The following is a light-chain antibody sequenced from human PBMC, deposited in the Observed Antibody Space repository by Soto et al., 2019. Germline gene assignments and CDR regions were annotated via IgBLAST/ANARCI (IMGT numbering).Light chain of an antibody. CDR2: GGS. Sequence: EIVLTQSPGTLSLSPGERATLSCRASQSVTNSRLAWYQQKPGQAPKVLIYGGSNRATGIPDRFSGSGSETDVTLTISRQEPEDYAIYYCRQGSSSPRTVGQGTQLEIK. J-gene: IGKJ2*01. CDR1: QSVTNSR. V-gene: IGKV3-20*01. CDR3: RQGSSSPRT.